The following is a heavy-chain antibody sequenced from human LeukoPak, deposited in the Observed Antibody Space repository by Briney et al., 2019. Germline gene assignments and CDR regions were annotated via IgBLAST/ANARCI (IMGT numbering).Heavy chain of an antibody. CDR1: GFTFSNYA. Sequence: GGSLRLSYAASGFTFSNYAMHWVRQAPGKGLEYVSPISNNGVTTYYANSVKDRFTISRDNSKNTLYLQMGSLRAEDMAVYYCARGCYGDYVGVHFDDWGQATLVTVSS. CDR3: ARGCYGDYVGVHFDD. J-gene: IGHJ4*02. CDR2: ISNNGVTT. V-gene: IGHV3-64*01. D-gene: IGHD4-17*01.